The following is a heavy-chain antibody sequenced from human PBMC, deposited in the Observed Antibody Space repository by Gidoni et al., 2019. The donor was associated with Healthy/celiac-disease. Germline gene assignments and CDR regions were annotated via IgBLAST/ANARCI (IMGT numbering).Heavy chain of an antibody. CDR2: ISYDGSNK. CDR3: ARSLQWELPHY. V-gene: IGHV3-30-3*01. D-gene: IGHD1-26*01. J-gene: IGHJ4*01. CDR1: GFTFSSVA. Sequence: QVQLVESGGGVVQPGRSLRLSCAASGFTFSSVAMHWGRQAPGKGLEWVAVISYDGSNKYDADSVKGRFTISRDNSKNTLYRQMNSLRDEDAAVYECARSLQWELPHYWGHGTLATVSS.